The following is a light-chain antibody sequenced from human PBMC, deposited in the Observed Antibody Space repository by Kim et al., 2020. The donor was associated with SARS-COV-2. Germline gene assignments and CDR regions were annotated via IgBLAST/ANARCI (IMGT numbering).Light chain of an antibody. J-gene: IGLJ3*02. V-gene: IGLV10-54*01. Sequence: RQTATLTGTGNSKNVGNQGAAWLQQEEGHPPKLLSYRNDNRPSGISERFSASRSGNTASLTITGLQPEDEADYYCSAWDSSLSSWVFGGGTQLTVL. CDR2: RND. CDR3: SAWDSSLSSWV. CDR1: SKNVGNQG.